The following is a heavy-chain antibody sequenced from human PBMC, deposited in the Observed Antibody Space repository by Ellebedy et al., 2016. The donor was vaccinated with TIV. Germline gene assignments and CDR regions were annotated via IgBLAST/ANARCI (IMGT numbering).Heavy chain of an antibody. CDR3: ARDQNDYGYDPCGI. D-gene: IGHD4-17*01. V-gene: IGHV4-31*03. J-gene: IGHJ3*02. Sequence: SETLSLTXTVSGDFISDGGYYWTWIRQHPGKGLEWIGYIYFSGRTSYNPSLQSRVSISVDTSKNQFSLKLNSVTAADTAVYYCARDQNDYGYDPCGIWGQGTLVTVSS. CDR2: IYFSGRT. CDR1: GDFISDGGYY.